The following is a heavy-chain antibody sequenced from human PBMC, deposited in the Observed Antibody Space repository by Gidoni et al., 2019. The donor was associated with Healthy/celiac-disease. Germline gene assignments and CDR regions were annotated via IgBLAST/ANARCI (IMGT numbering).Heavy chain of an antibody. CDR2: INAGNGNT. J-gene: IGHJ4*02. D-gene: IGHD6-13*01. CDR3: AREIAAAGEFDY. V-gene: IGHV1-3*01. CDR1: GYTFTSYA. Sequence: QVQLVQSGAEVKKPGASVKVSCKASGYTFTSYAMHWVRQAPGQRLEWMGWINAGNGNTKYSQKFQGRVTITRDTSASTAYMELSSLRSEDTAVYYCAREIAAAGEFDYWGQGTLVTVSS.